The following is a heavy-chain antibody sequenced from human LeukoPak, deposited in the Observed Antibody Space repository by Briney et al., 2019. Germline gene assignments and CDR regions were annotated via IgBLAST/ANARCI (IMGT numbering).Heavy chain of an antibody. J-gene: IGHJ4*02. CDR1: ALTFSNSA. CDR2: IVVGSGDT. V-gene: IGHV1-58*01. Sequence: ASVKVSCKGSALTFSNSAVQWVRQGRGQRLEWIGWIVVGSGDTNYAQRFQERVTITRDMSTNTAYMELSSLRSEDTAVYYCARGGAIVGATPFDYWGQGTLVTVSS. CDR3: ARGGAIVGATPFDY. D-gene: IGHD1-26*01.